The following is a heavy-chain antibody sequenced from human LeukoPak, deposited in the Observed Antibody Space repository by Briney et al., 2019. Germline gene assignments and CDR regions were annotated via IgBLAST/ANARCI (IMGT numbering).Heavy chain of an antibody. CDR3: ARDTPPFPDYYDSNGYSDYFYGMDV. CDR1: GGSISSYY. V-gene: IGHV4-4*07. CDR2: IYTSGST. Sequence: SETLSLTCTVSGGSISSYYWSWIRQPAGKGVVWIGRIYTSGSTRQYPSLKSRVPLSVDTSKNQFALKLSSVTASDTAVYFCARDTPPFPDYYDSNGYSDYFYGMDVWGQGATVTVAS. D-gene: IGHD3-22*01. J-gene: IGHJ6*02.